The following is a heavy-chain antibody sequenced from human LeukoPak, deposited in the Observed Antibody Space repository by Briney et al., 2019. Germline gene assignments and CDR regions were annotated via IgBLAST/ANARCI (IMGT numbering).Heavy chain of an antibody. D-gene: IGHD6-19*01. J-gene: IGHJ4*02. CDR3: ARDGVSSGWYSDY. CDR2: ISGYSGNT. V-gene: IGHV1-18*01. Sequence: ASVKVSCKASGYTFTRYGISWVRQAPGQGLEWMGWISGYSGNTKYVEKLQGRVIMTTDRSTTTAYMELRSLRSDDTAVYYCARDGVSSGWYSDYWGQGTLVTVSS. CDR1: GYTFTRYG.